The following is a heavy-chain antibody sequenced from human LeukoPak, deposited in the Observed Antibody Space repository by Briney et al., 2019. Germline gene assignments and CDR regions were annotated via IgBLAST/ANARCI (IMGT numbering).Heavy chain of an antibody. J-gene: IGHJ4*02. CDR3: ARENSGSYREFDY. Sequence: SETLSLTCTVSGGSISSYYWSWIRQPAGKGLEWIGRIYTSGSTNYNASLKSRVSMSVDTSKNQFSLKLSSVTAADTAVFYCARENSGSYREFDYWGQGTLVAVSS. D-gene: IGHD1-26*01. V-gene: IGHV4-4*07. CDR1: GGSISSYY. CDR2: IYTSGST.